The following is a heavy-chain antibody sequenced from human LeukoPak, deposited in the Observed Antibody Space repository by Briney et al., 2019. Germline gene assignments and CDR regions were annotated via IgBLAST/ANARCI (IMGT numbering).Heavy chain of an antibody. V-gene: IGHV1-2*02. CDR2: INPNSGGT. CDR3: ARGPAYYDSGNYYLLDY. Sequence: ASVKVSCKASGYTFTGYYMHWVRQAPGQGLEWMGWINPNSGGTNFAQKFQGRVTMTRDTSISTANMELSRLRSDDTAVYYCARGPAYYDSGNYYLLDYWGQGTLVTVSS. D-gene: IGHD3-10*01. CDR1: GYTFTGYY. J-gene: IGHJ4*02.